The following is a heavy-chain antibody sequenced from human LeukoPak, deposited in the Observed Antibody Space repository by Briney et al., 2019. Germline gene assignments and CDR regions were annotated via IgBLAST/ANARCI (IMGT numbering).Heavy chain of an antibody. CDR3: ARDVPGQPLNWAYWFDP. Sequence: GASVKVSCKASGGTFSSYAISWVRQAPGQGLEWMGGIIPIFGTANYAQKFQGRVTITADESTSTAYMELSSLRSEDTAVYYCARDVPGQPLNWAYWFDPWGQGTLVTVSS. V-gene: IGHV1-69*13. J-gene: IGHJ5*02. CDR1: GGTFSSYA. D-gene: IGHD7-27*01. CDR2: IIPIFGTA.